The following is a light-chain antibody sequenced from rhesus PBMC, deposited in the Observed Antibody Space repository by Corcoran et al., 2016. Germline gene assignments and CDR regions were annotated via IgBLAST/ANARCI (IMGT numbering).Light chain of an antibody. CDR3: SSYAGSDTFV. Sequence: QAALTQPRSVSGSPGQSVTISCTGTSSDIGGYKYVSWYQQHPGTAPKLMIYEVSERPSGVSDRFSDSKSGNTASLTISGLQPEDEADYYCSSYAGSDTFVFGSGTRLTVL. J-gene: IGLJ6*01. CDR2: EVS. V-gene: IGLV2-32*02. CDR1: SSDIGGYKY.